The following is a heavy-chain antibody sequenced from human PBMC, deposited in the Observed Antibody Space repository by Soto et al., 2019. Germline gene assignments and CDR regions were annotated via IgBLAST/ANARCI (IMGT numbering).Heavy chain of an antibody. CDR1: GYTFTGYY. Sequence: AASVKVSCKASGYTFTGYYMHWVRQAPGQGLEWMGWINPNSGGTNYAQKFQGWVTMTRDTSISTAYMELSRLRSDDTAVYYCAITSGRLLGEDAFDIWGQGTMVTVSS. V-gene: IGHV1-2*04. CDR2: INPNSGGT. J-gene: IGHJ3*02. D-gene: IGHD3-10*01. CDR3: AITSGRLLGEDAFDI.